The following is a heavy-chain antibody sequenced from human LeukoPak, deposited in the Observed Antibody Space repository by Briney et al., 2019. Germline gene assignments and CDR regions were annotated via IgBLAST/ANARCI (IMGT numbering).Heavy chain of an antibody. CDR1: GDSLSSSY. Sequence: SETLSLTCTVSGDSLSSSYWSWVRQPAGKGLEWIGRIYTSGSTNYNPSLKSRVTISVDTSKNQFSLKLSSVTAADTAVYYCARVIGYYYGSGDAFDIWGQGTMVTVSS. CDR3: ARVIGYYYGSGDAFDI. V-gene: IGHV4-4*07. CDR2: IYTSGST. J-gene: IGHJ3*02. D-gene: IGHD3-10*01.